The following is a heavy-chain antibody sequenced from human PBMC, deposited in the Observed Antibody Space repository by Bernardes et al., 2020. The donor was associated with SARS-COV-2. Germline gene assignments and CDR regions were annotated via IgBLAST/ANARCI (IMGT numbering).Heavy chain of an antibody. CDR3: ARGGSGYLRYYFDY. CDR1: GGSISSYY. D-gene: IGHD3-3*01. Sequence: SETLSLTCTVSGGSISSYYWSWIRQPPGQGLEWIGYIYYSGSTNYNPSLKSRVTISVDTSKNQFSLKLSSVTAADTAVYYCARGGSGYLRYYFDYWGQGTLVTVSS. J-gene: IGHJ4*02. V-gene: IGHV4-59*01. CDR2: IYYSGST.